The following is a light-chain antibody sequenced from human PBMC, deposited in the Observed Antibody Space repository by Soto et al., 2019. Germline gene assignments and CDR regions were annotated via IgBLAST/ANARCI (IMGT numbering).Light chain of an antibody. V-gene: IGLV2-8*01. CDR1: SSDVGGYNY. CDR3: SSYVGTTSYV. Sequence: QSVLTQPTYASGSPGQSVTISCTGTSSDVGGYNYVSWYQHHPGKAPKLIIYEVYKRPSGVPDRFSGSKSGNTAALTVSGLQAEDEADYSCSSYVGTTSYVFGPGTKVTVL. J-gene: IGLJ1*01. CDR2: EVY.